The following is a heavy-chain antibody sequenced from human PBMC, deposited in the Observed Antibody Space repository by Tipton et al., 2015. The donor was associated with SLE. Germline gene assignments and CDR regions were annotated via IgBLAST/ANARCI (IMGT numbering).Heavy chain of an antibody. D-gene: IGHD2-15*01. V-gene: IGHV4-39*01. J-gene: IGHJ6*02. Sequence: TLSLTCTVSGGSISSSSYYWGWIRQPPGKGLEWIGSIYYSGSTYYNPSLKSRVTISVDTSKNQFSLKLSSVTAADSAVYYCARPCSGGSCHYYYYGMDAWGQGTTVTVSS. CDR2: IYYSGST. CDR1: GGSISSSSYY. CDR3: ARPCSGGSCHYYYYGMDA.